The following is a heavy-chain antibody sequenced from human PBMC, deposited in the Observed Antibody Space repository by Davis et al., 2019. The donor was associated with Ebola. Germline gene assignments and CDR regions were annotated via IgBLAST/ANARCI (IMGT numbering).Heavy chain of an antibody. Sequence: GGSLRLSCAASGFSFSNYWMSWVRQAPGKGLEWVANIKQDGSERFYVDSVKGRFTISRDNAKNSLYLQMNSLRAEDTAVYYCARVLTTVTRLYYYGMDVWGQGTTVTVSS. CDR2: IKQDGSER. D-gene: IGHD4-17*01. V-gene: IGHV3-7*01. J-gene: IGHJ6*02. CDR3: ARVLTTVTRLYYYGMDV. CDR1: GFSFSNYW.